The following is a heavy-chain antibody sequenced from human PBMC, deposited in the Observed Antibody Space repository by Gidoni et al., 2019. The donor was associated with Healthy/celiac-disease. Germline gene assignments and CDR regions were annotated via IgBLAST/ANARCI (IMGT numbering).Heavy chain of an antibody. Sequence: EVQLVESGGGLVKPGGSLRLSCAASGFTFSSSSRNWVRQAPGKGLEWVSSISISSSYIDYADSVKGRFTISRDNAKNSLYLQMNSLRAEDTAVYYCARDLGDSRAPWVQGTLVTVSS. CDR2: ISISSSYI. D-gene: IGHD4-17*01. CDR1: GFTFSSSS. CDR3: ARDLGDSRAP. V-gene: IGHV3-21*01. J-gene: IGHJ4*02.